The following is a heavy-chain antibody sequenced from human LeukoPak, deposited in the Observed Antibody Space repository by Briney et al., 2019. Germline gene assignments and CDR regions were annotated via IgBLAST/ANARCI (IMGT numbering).Heavy chain of an antibody. V-gene: IGHV3-23*01. Sequence: PGGSLRLSCAASGFTFSGYAMSWVRQAPGKGLEWVSASSGNGGSTFYTDSVKGRFTISRDNSKKTLFLQMNSLRAEDTAVYYCAKDGKEWLLFPYYFDYWGQGTLVAVSS. J-gene: IGHJ4*02. CDR2: SSGNGGST. CDR3: AKDGKEWLLFPYYFDY. D-gene: IGHD3-3*01. CDR1: GFTFSGYA.